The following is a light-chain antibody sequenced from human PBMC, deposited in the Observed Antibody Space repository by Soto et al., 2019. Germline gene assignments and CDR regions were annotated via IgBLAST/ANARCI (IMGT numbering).Light chain of an antibody. CDR3: QSYDTNYVI. J-gene: IGLJ2*01. CDR2: GNI. V-gene: IGLV1-40*01. Sequence: QPVLTQPPSVSGAPGQRVTISCTGSSSNIGAGYDVHWYQQLPGTAPKLLIYGNINRPSGVPDRFSGSKSGTSGFLAITGLQAEDEADYYCQSYDTNYVIFGGGTKVTVL. CDR1: SSNIGAGYD.